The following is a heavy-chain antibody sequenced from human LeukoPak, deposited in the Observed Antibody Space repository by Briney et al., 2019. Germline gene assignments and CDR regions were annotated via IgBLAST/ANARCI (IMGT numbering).Heavy chain of an antibody. J-gene: IGHJ4*02. Sequence: SGESLRLSCAASGFTVSSNYMSWVRQAPGKGLEWVSVIYSGGSTYYADSVKGRFTISRDNSKNTLYLQMNSLRAEDTAVYYCARVHIAAAGIIDYWGQGTLVTGSS. V-gene: IGHV3-53*01. CDR1: GFTVSSNY. CDR2: IYSGGST. D-gene: IGHD6-13*01. CDR3: ARVHIAAAGIIDY.